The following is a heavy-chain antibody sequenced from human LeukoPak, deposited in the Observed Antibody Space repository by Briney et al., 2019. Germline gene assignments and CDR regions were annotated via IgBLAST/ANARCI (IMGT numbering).Heavy chain of an antibody. CDR3: AKNPYEYYFDY. CDR2: INPNNGDT. J-gene: IGHJ4*02. Sequence: ASVQVSCQASGYTFTGYYMHWVRQAPGRGLEWMGWINPNNGDTNYAQKFQGRVTMTRDTSIRTAYLELSGLRSDDTAVYYCAKNPYEYYFDYWGQGTLVTVSS. D-gene: IGHD5-12*01. CDR1: GYTFTGYY. V-gene: IGHV1-2*02.